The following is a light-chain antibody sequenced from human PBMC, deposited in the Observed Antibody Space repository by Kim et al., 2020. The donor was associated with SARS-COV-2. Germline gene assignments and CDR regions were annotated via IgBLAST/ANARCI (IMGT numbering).Light chain of an antibody. Sequence: GQSITIYCTGTNSDVGGYHYVSWYQQHPGKATKLMIYDVTNRPSWVSNRFSGSKAGNTASLTISGLRAEDEAEYYCSSYTASSDLVFGGGTRVTVL. CDR1: NSDVGGYHY. V-gene: IGLV2-14*03. CDR3: SSYTASSDLV. J-gene: IGLJ3*02. CDR2: DVT.